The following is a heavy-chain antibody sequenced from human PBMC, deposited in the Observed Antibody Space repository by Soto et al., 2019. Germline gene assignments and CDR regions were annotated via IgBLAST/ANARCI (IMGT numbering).Heavy chain of an antibody. Sequence: QVQLVQSGAEVKKPGASVKVSCKASGYTFTNYGIAWVRQAPGQGLEWMGWINGFNGNTQYAQMLQGRVTMTTDTPTGXAYMGLRSLRSDDTAVYYCARVPTSGRYLVFYFDYWGQGTLVTVSS. CDR2: INGFNGNT. CDR1: GYTFTNYG. V-gene: IGHV1-18*01. CDR3: ARVPTSGRYLVFYFDY. D-gene: IGHD3-16*02. J-gene: IGHJ4*02.